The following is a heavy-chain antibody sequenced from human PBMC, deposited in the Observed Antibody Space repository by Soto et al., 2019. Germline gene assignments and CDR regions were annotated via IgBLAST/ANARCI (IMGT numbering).Heavy chain of an antibody. Sequence: SVKVSCKASGGTFSSYAISWVRQAPGQGLEWMGGIIPIFGTANYAQKFQGRVTITADKSTSTAYMELSSLRSEDTAVYYCARGNNSYDSSGYSDYWGQGTLVTVSS. V-gene: IGHV1-69*06. CDR3: ARGNNSYDSSGYSDY. CDR1: GGTFSSYA. D-gene: IGHD3-22*01. J-gene: IGHJ4*02. CDR2: IIPIFGTA.